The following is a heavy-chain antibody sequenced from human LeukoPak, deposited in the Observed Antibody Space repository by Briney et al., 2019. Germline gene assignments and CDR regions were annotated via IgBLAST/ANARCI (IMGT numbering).Heavy chain of an antibody. CDR1: GYTFTGYY. CDR2: INPNSGGT. CDR3: ARDQGSGSYYY. J-gene: IGHJ4*02. Sequence: SSVKVSCKASGYTFTGYYMHWVRQAPGQGLEGMGWINPNSGGTNYAQEFQGWVTMTRDTSISTAYMELSRLRSDETAVYYCARDQGSGSYYYWGQGTLVTVSS. V-gene: IGHV1-2*04. D-gene: IGHD1-26*01.